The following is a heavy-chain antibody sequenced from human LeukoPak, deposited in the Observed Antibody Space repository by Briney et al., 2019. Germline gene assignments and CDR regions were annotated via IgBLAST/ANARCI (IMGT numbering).Heavy chain of an antibody. J-gene: IGHJ6*03. V-gene: IGHV1-18*01. CDR3: ARGGGAAADYSYYYMDV. CDR2: ISAYNGNT. Sequence: ASVKVSCKDSGYTFTSYGITWVRQAPGQGLEWMGWISAYNGNTNYARKLQGRVTMTTDTSTSTAYMELRSLRSDDTAVYYCARGGGAAADYSYYYMDVWGKGTTVTVSS. D-gene: IGHD6-13*01. CDR1: GYTFTSYG.